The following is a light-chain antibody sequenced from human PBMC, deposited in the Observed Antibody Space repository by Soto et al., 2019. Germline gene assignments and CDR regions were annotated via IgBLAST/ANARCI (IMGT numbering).Light chain of an antibody. V-gene: IGKV3-15*01. CDR1: QPLNNN. CDR3: QPYNNWPLT. J-gene: IGKJ4*01. Sequence: EIVLTQSPGTLSLSPGERATLSCRAGQPLNNNVAWYQHKPGQTPRLLIYDTSTRATGVPTRFSGSRSGAEFTLTINSLQSEDFAVYYCQPYNNWPLTFGGGTKVDIK. CDR2: DTS.